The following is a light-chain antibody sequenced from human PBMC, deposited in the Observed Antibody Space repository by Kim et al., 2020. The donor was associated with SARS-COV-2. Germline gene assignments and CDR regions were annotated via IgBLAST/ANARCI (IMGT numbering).Light chain of an antibody. CDR3: QQRTNWLWA. V-gene: IGKV3-11*01. CDR1: QSVSYS. Sequence: LSPGERATLSCRASQSVSYSLAWYQQKPGQAPRLVIYDTSKRASGIPARFSGSGSGTEFTLTISSLEPEDSAVYFCQQRTNWLWAFGQGTKVEIK. J-gene: IGKJ1*01. CDR2: DTS.